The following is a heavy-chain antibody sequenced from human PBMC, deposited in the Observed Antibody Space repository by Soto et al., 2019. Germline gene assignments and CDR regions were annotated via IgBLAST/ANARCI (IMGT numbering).Heavy chain of an antibody. J-gene: IGHJ5*02. CDR1: GFTFTTYA. D-gene: IGHD2-15*01. Sequence: GGSLRLSCAASGFTFTTYAMTWVRQAPGKGLEWVSSVTANGGRTYYADSVRGRFTITRDNARGSVYLQMNSLTADDTALYFCARGRSKDFTSTPPPSFDPWGQGVLVTVS. CDR2: VTANGGRT. CDR3: ARGRSKDFTSTPPPSFDP. V-gene: IGHV3-23*01.